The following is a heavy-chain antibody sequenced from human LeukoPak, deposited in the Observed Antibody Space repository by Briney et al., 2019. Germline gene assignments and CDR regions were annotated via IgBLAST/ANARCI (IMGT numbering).Heavy chain of an antibody. V-gene: IGHV4-59*08. Sequence: SETLSLTCTVSGGSIRRDYWSWIRQPPGKGLEWVGYISYSGSTSYNPSLESRVTMSVDTSKNQVSLKVNSVTAADTAVYYCARLMFFGVVTPDVWGKGTTVTVSS. CDR3: ARLMFFGVVTPDV. D-gene: IGHD3/OR15-3a*01. CDR2: ISYSGST. J-gene: IGHJ6*04. CDR1: GGSIRRDY.